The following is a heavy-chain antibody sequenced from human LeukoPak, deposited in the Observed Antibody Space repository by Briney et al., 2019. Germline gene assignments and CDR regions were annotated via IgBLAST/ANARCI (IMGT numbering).Heavy chain of an antibody. J-gene: IGHJ4*02. CDR1: GFTFSSYA. CDR2: ISGSGGST. V-gene: IGHV3-23*01. CDR3: AKDRYGGNSGLEFLDY. D-gene: IGHD4-23*01. Sequence: PGGSLRLSCAASGFTFSSYAMSWVRQAPGKGLEWVSAISGSGGSTYYADSVKGRFTISRDNSKNTLYLQMNSLRAEDTAAYYCAKDRYGGNSGLEFLDYWGQGTLVTVSS.